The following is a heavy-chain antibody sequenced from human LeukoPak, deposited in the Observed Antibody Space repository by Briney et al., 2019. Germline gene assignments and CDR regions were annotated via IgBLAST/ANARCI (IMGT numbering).Heavy chain of an antibody. D-gene: IGHD1-1*01. V-gene: IGHV3-21*01. Sequence: GGSLRLSCAASGFIFSSYTINWVRQAPGKGPEWVSSISSSSSYIYYADSVKGRFTISRDNARNSLYLQMNSLRAEDTTVYYCARDTLASRTTDYWGQGTLVTVSS. CDR2: ISSSSSYI. CDR1: GFIFSSYT. J-gene: IGHJ4*02. CDR3: ARDTLASRTTDY.